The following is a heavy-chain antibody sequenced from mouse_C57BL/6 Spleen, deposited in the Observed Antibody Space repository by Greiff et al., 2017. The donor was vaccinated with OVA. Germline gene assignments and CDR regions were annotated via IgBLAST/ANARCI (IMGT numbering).Heavy chain of an antibody. V-gene: IGHV1-5*01. CDR3: TRGSDYDGASWFAY. D-gene: IGHD2-4*01. CDR1: GYTFTSYW. J-gene: IGHJ3*01. Sequence: EVQLQESGTVLARPGASVKMSCKTSGYTFTSYWMHWVKQRPGQGLEWIGAIYPGNSDTSYNQKFKGKAKLTAVTSASTAYMELSSLTNEDSAVYYCTRGSDYDGASWFAYWGQGTLVTVSA. CDR2: IYPGNSDT.